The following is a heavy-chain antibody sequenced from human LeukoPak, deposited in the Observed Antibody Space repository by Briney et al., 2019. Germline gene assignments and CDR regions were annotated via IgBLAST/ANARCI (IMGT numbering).Heavy chain of an antibody. CDR1: GFTFSSYA. D-gene: IGHD7-27*01. CDR2: ISGSGGST. Sequence: PGGSLRLSCAASGFTFSSYAMSWVRQAPGKGLEWVSTISGSGGSTYHADAVKGRFIISRDNSKNTLYLQMNSLRAEDTAVYYCAKAPRKDGEYYFDYWGQGTLVTVSS. V-gene: IGHV3-23*01. CDR3: AKAPRKDGEYYFDY. J-gene: IGHJ4*02.